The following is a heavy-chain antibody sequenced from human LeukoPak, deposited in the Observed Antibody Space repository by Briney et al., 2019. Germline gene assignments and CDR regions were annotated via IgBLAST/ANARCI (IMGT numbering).Heavy chain of an antibody. Sequence: PSETLSLTCAVSGGSISSSNWWSWVRQPPGKGLEWIGEIYHSGSTNYNPSLKSRVTISVDKSKNQFSLKLSSVTAADTAVYYCARGFRGLGATYYYYYMDVWGKGTTVTISS. CDR3: ARGFRGLGATYYYYYMDV. CDR1: GGSISSSNW. D-gene: IGHD1-26*01. J-gene: IGHJ6*03. CDR2: IYHSGST. V-gene: IGHV4-4*02.